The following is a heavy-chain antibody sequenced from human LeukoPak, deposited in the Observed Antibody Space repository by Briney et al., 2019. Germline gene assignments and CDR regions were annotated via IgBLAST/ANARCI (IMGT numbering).Heavy chain of an antibody. CDR1: GFTFSSYV. V-gene: IGHV3-23*01. D-gene: IGHD6-19*01. CDR3: AKDWTGSGWYGYDY. Sequence: GGSLRLSCAASGFTFSSYVMSWVRQAPGKGLEWVSAISGSGGGTYYADSVKGRFTISRDNSKNTLYLQMNSPRAEDTAVYYCAKDWTGSGWYGYDYWGQGTLVTVSS. CDR2: ISGSGGGT. J-gene: IGHJ4*02.